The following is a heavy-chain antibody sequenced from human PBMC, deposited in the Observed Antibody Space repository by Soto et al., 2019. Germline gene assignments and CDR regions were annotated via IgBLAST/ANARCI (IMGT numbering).Heavy chain of an antibody. CDR3: ARPAMVRVGAFDI. J-gene: IGHJ3*02. CDR2: INSDGSST. CDR1: LFTFSSYW. Sequence: SLRLSCSSSLFTFSSYWMHWVLHAPCKGLVWVSRINSDGSSTTYADSVKGRFTISRDNAKNTLYLQMNSLRAEDTAVYYYARPAMVRVGAFDIWGQGTMVTVSS. V-gene: IGHV3-74*01. D-gene: IGHD5-18*01.